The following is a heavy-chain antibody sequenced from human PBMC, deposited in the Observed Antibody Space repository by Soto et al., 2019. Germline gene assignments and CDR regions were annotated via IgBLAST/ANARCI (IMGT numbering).Heavy chain of an antibody. CDR2: IVPIVDLA. CDR3: ARAYYYGAGSQYYFDY. J-gene: IGHJ4*02. D-gene: IGHD3-10*01. CDR1: GDTFSTYT. Sequence: GASVKVSCKASGDTFSTYTISWVRQAPGQGLEWMGRIVPIVDLANYAQKFQGRVTITADKSTSTAYMELSSLRSEDTAVYYCARAYYYGAGSQYYFDYWGQGTLVTVSS. V-gene: IGHV1-69*02.